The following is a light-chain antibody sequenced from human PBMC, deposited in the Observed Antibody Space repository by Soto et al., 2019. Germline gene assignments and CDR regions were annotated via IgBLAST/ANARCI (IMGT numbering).Light chain of an antibody. Sequence: QSVLTQPPSVSASPGEKVTISCSGSSSNIAKNYVSWYQQFQRTAPKLLIFDDNKRPSGIPDRFSGTKSGTSATLGITGLQTGDEAEYYCGTWDSSLSVVLFGGGTKLTVL. CDR2: DDN. J-gene: IGLJ2*01. CDR1: SSNIAKNY. V-gene: IGLV1-51*01. CDR3: GTWDSSLSVVL.